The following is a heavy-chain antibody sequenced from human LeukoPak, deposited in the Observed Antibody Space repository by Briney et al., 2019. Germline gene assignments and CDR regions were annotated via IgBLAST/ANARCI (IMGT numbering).Heavy chain of an antibody. D-gene: IGHD3-9*01. CDR1: GGSFSGYY. Sequence: PSETLSLTCAVYGGSFSGYYWSWIRQPPGKGLEWIGSIYYSGSTYYNPSLKSRVTISVDTSKNQFSLKLSSVTAADTAVYYCARRKTHYDILTGYPYFDYWGQGTLVTVSS. CDR2: IYYSGST. V-gene: IGHV4-34*01. J-gene: IGHJ4*02. CDR3: ARRKTHYDILTGYPYFDY.